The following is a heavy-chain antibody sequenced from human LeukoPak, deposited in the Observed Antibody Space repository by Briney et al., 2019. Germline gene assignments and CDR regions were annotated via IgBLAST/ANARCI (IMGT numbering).Heavy chain of an antibody. CDR3: ARMGPLKGSGSFPQNYHFDY. D-gene: IGHD3-10*01. Sequence: GASVKVSCKASGYTFTGYYMHWVRQAPGQGLEWMGWINPNSGGTNYAQKFQGRVTMTRDTSISTAYMELSRLRSDDTAVYFCARMGPLKGSGSFPQNYHFDYWGQGTLVTVSS. CDR1: GYTFTGYY. J-gene: IGHJ4*02. CDR2: INPNSGGT. V-gene: IGHV1-2*02.